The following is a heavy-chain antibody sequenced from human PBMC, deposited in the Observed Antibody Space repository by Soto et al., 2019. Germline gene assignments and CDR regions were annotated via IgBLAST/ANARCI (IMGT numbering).Heavy chain of an antibody. CDR3: AKGYSSAWYTPDI. D-gene: IGHD6-13*01. V-gene: IGHV3-23*01. CDR2: ISDSGGNT. J-gene: IGHJ6*02. CDR1: GFSFIDYA. Sequence: GGSLRLSCAVSGFSFIDYAMSWVLQAPWKGLEWVSGISDSGGNTYYADSMKGRFTISRENSKNTLYLQMNSLRGEDTAIYYCAKGYSSAWYTPDIWGQGTTVTVSS.